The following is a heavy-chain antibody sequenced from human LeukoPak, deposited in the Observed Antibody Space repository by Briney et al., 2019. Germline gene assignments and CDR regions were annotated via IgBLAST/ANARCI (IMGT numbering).Heavy chain of an antibody. V-gene: IGHV4-4*07. CDR1: GGSISSYY. Sequence: PSETLSLTCTVSGGSISSYYWSWIRQPAGKGLKWIGRIYTSGSTNYNPSLKSRVTMSVDTSKNQFSLKLSSVTAADTAVYYCARDLMVRGVITEFDYWGQGTLVTVSS. J-gene: IGHJ4*02. CDR2: IYTSGST. D-gene: IGHD3-10*01. CDR3: ARDLMVRGVITEFDY.